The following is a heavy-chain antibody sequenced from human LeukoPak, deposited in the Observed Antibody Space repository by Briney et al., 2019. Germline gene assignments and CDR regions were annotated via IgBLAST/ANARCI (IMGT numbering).Heavy chain of an antibody. CDR2: ISGDGGST. Sequence: PGGSLRLSCAASGFTFSNYALSWVRQAPGKGLEWVSLISGDGGSTYYADSVKGRFTISRDNSKNSLYLQMNSLRTEDTALYYCAKAYSSGGMDVWGQGTTVTVSS. J-gene: IGHJ6*02. V-gene: IGHV3-43*02. CDR3: AKAYSSGGMDV. CDR1: GFTFSNYA. D-gene: IGHD2-21*01.